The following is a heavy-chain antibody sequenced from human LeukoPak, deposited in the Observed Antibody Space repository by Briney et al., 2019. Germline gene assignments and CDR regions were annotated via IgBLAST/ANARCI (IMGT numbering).Heavy chain of an antibody. J-gene: IGHJ4*02. CDR3: ARVASSGSLDY. D-gene: IGHD3-10*01. V-gene: IGHV3-21*01. CDR2: ISSSSSFI. CDR1: GFTFSTCS. Sequence: GGSLRLSCAASGFTFSTCSMNWVRQAPGKGLGWVSSISSSSSFIYYADSVKGRFTISRDNAKNSLYLQMNSLRAEDTAVYYCARVASSGSLDYWGQGTLVTVSS.